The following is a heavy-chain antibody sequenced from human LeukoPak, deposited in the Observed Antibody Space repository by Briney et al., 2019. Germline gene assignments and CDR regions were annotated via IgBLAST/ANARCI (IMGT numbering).Heavy chain of an antibody. CDR1: GYTFTSYD. CDR3: ARVRYYYDSSGYHPVEYFQH. CDR2: INPNSGGT. J-gene: IGHJ1*01. D-gene: IGHD3-22*01. Sequence: ASVKVSCKASGYTFTSYDINWVRQATGQGLEWMGWINPNSGGTNYAQKLQGRVTMTTDTSTSTAYMELRSLRSDDTAVYYCARVRYYYDSSGYHPVEYFQHWGQGTLVTVSS. V-gene: IGHV1-18*01.